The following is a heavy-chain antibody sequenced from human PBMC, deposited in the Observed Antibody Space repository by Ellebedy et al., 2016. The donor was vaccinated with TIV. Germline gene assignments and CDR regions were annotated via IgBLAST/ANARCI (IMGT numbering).Heavy chain of an antibody. CDR1: GFTFSSYS. CDR2: ISSSSSYI. Sequence: GESLKISXAASGFTFSSYSMNWVRQAPGKGLEWVSSISSSSSYIYYADSVKGRFTISRDNAKNSLYLQMNSLRDDDTAVYYCMISGYWGQGTLVTVSS. CDR3: MISGY. J-gene: IGHJ4*02. D-gene: IGHD3-10*01. V-gene: IGHV3-21*01.